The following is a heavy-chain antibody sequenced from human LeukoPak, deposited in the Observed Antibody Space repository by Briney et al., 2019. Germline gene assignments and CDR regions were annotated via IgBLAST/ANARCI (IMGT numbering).Heavy chain of an antibody. Sequence: GESLKISCKGSGYTFSTYWISWVRQMPGKGLEWIGKIDPSDSNIKYSPSFQGHVTISADKSISTAYLQLNSLKASDSAMYYCARLSDYWGQGTLVTVSP. V-gene: IGHV5-10-1*01. J-gene: IGHJ4*02. CDR1: GYTFSTYW. CDR3: ARLSDY. CDR2: IDPSDSNI.